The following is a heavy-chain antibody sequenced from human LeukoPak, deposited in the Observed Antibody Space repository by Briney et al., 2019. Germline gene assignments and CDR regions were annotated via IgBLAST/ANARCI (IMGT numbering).Heavy chain of an antibody. CDR2: ISGTGGGT. V-gene: IGHV3-23*01. CDR3: ARFRGSGSHTLYSFDY. J-gene: IGHJ4*02. CDR1: GFPFSINA. D-gene: IGHD3-10*01. Sequence: PGGSLRLSCAASGFPFSINAMSWVRRAPGKGLEWVSGISGTGGGTFYADSVKGRFSISRDDSINTLYLQMSSLRAEDTAVYYCARFRGSGSHTLYSFDYWGQGSLVTVSS.